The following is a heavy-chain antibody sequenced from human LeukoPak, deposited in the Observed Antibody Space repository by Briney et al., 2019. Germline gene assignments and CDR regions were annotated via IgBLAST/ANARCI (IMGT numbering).Heavy chain of an antibody. CDR1: GFTFDDYT. CDR2: ISWDGST. D-gene: IGHD6-19*01. CDR3: LKDLSFESSGHVFEY. J-gene: IGHJ4*02. V-gene: IGHV3-43*01. Sequence: GGSLRLSCTASGFTFDDYTLHWVRQAPGKTLEWVSLISWDGSTYYTDSVKGRFTMSRDNSKNYLYLQMDTLRREDTAFYYFLKDLSFESSGHVFEYWGQGTLVTVSS.